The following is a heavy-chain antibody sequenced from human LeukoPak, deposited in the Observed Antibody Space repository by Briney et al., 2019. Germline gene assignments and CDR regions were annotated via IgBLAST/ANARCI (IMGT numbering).Heavy chain of an antibody. CDR3: AREFESSPRD. J-gene: IGHJ1*01. CDR1: GGSISTAAYY. D-gene: IGHD6-6*01. V-gene: IGHV4-39*07. Sequence: SETLSLTCTVSGGSISTAAYYWSWIRQPPGKGLEWIGSINYNGNTFYKPSLKSRVTMSLDTSRDHFSLNVISVTAADTAVYYCAREFESSPRDWGQGTLVIVSS. CDR2: INYNGNT.